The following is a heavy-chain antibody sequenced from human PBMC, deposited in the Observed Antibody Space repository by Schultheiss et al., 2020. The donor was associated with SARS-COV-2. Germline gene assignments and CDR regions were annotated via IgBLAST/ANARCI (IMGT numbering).Heavy chain of an antibody. Sequence: SETLSLTCTVSGGSISSYYWSWIRQPPGKGLEWIGYIYYSGSTNYNPSLKSRVTISVDTSKNQFSLKLSSVTAADTAVYYCARSRSTSCYTGPCYYYYMDVWGKGTTVTVSS. CDR3: ARSRSTSCYTGPCYYYYMDV. V-gene: IGHV4-59*01. J-gene: IGHJ6*03. CDR1: GGSISSYY. CDR2: IYYSGST. D-gene: IGHD2-2*01.